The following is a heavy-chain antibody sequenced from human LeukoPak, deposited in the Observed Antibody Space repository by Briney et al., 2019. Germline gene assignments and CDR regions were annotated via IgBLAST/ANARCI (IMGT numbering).Heavy chain of an antibody. CDR3: ASAPYDFPNYYYYGMDV. D-gene: IGHD3-3*01. CDR1: GFTFSSYS. CDR2: ISSSSSYI. V-gene: IGHV3-21*01. Sequence: GGSLRLSCAASGFTFSSYSMTWVRQAPGKGLEWVSSISSSSSYIYYADSVKGRFTISRDNAKNSLYLQMNSLRAEDTAVYYCASAPYDFPNYYYYGMDVWGQGTTVTVSS. J-gene: IGHJ6*02.